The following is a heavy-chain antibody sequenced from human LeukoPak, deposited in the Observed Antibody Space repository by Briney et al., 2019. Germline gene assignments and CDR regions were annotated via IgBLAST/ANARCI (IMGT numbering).Heavy chain of an antibody. D-gene: IGHD6-19*01. CDR1: GFTFSSYS. Sequence: PGGSLRLSCSASGFTFSSYSMHWVRQAPGEGLKYISVITGDGGSTYYADSVKGRFTISRDNSKNSLYLQMNSLRTEDTALYYCAKGRQWLGYWGQGTLVTVSS. J-gene: IGHJ4*02. CDR2: ITGDGGST. CDR3: AKGRQWLGY. V-gene: IGHV3-43*02.